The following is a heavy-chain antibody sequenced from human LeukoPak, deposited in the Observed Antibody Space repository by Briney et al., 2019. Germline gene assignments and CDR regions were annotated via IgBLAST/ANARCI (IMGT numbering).Heavy chain of an antibody. Sequence: SLRLSCTASGFTFDDYAMHWVRQAPGKGLEWVSGISWNSGSIGYADSVKGRFTISRDNAKNSLYLQMDSLRAEDTALYYCAKDVVPAAMARGYYFDYWGQGTLVTVSS. J-gene: IGHJ4*02. CDR2: ISWNSGSI. D-gene: IGHD2-2*01. CDR3: AKDVVPAAMARGYYFDY. CDR1: GFTFDDYA. V-gene: IGHV3-9*01.